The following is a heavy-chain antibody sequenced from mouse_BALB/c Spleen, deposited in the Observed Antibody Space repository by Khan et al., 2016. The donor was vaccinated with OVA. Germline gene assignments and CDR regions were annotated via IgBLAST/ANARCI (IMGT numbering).Heavy chain of an antibody. CDR2: LSPGSGDT. D-gene: IGHD1-2*01. CDR1: GYTFTDFY. Sequence: QVQLQQSGAELARPGASVKLSCKASGYTFTDFYINWVKQRTGQGSEWIGELSPGSGDTFYNERFKDKATLTADTSSKTAYIQLSSLTSEASAVYCCARRNYCGYTFAYWGQGTLVTVSA. CDR3: ARRNYCGYTFAY. V-gene: IGHV1-77*01. J-gene: IGHJ3*01.